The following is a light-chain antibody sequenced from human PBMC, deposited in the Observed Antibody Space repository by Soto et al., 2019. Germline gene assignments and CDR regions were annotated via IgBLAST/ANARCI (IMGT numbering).Light chain of an antibody. J-gene: IGKJ1*01. CDR2: TAS. Sequence: DIQMTQSPSTLSASVGDRVTITCRATQSISSWLAWYQQKPGKAPKLLIYTASNLDSGVPSRFSGSGSGTEFTLTISSLQPDDFATYYCQQFSSYSRTFVQGTKVEMK. V-gene: IGKV1-5*01. CDR3: QQFSSYSRT. CDR1: QSISSW.